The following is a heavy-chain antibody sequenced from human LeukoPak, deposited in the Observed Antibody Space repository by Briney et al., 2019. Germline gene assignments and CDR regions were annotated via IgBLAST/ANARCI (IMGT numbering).Heavy chain of an antibody. CDR1: GYTFTGNY. CDR2: INPNSGVT. V-gene: IGHV1-2*02. CDR3: ARAQADAYGPGSPYYFDS. D-gene: IGHD3-10*01. J-gene: IGHJ4*02. Sequence: ASVKVSCKASGYTFTGNYMHWVRQAPGQGLEWMGWINPNSGVTNYNQKFQGRVTMTRDTSISTAYMELSRLTSDDTAVYYCARAQADAYGPGSPYYFDSWGQGTLVTVSS.